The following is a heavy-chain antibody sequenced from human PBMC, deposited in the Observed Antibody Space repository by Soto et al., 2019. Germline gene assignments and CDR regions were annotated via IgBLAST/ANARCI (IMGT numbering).Heavy chain of an antibody. CDR1: GFTFSNYA. Sequence: EVQLLESGGGLVQPGGSLRLSCAASGFTFSNYAMGWVRQAPETGLEWVSSLTGSGVTTYYADSVKGRFTISRDNSQNTLFLQMNSLRAEDTAIYYCAKVIFGVVNEAFDNWGQGTMVTVSS. D-gene: IGHD3-3*02. CDR3: AKVIFGVVNEAFDN. J-gene: IGHJ3*02. CDR2: LTGSGVTT. V-gene: IGHV3-23*01.